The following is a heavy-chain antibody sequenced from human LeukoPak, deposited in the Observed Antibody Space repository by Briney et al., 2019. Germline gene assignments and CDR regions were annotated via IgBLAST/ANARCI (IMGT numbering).Heavy chain of an antibody. CDR1: GYTFTGYY. CDR3: ARRGYSYGYPGYFQH. V-gene: IGHV1-2*02. J-gene: IGHJ1*01. Sequence: ASVKVSCKASGYTFTGYYMHWVRQAPGQGLEWMGWINPNSGGTNYAQKFQGRVTMTRDTSISTAYMELSRLRSDDTAVYYCARRGYSYGYPGYFQHWGQGTLVTVSS. CDR2: INPNSGGT. D-gene: IGHD5-18*01.